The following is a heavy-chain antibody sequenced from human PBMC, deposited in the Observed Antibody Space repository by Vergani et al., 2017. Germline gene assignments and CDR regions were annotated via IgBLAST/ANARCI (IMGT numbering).Heavy chain of an antibody. CDR3: TTDSPQLAAFDY. CDR2: IKSKTDGGTT. D-gene: IGHD6-13*01. CDR1: GFTFSNAW. Sequence: EVQLVESGGGLVKPGGSLRLSCAASGFTFSNAWMSWVRQAPGKGLEWVGRIKSKTDGGTTDYAAPVKGRFTISRDDSKNTLYLQMNSLKTEDTAVYYCTTDSPQLAAFDYWGQGTLVTVSS. J-gene: IGHJ4*02. V-gene: IGHV3-15*01.